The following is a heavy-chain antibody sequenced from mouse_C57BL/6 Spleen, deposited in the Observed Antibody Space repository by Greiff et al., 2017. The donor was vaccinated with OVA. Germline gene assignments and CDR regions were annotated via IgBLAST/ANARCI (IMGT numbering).Heavy chain of an antibody. Sequence: QVQLQQPGTELVKPGASVKLSCKASGYTFTSYWMHWVKQRPGQGLEWIGNINPSNGGTNYNEKFKSKATLTVDKSSSTAYMQLSSLTSEDSAVYYGARDEGLRRGIAYRGQGTLGTVSA. CDR3: ARDEGLRRGIAY. V-gene: IGHV1-53*01. CDR2: INPSNGGT. CDR1: GYTFTSYW. D-gene: IGHD2-4*01. J-gene: IGHJ3*01.